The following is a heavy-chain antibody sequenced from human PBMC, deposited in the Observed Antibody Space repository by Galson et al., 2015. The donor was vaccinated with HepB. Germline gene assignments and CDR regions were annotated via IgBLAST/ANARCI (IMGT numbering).Heavy chain of an antibody. Sequence: VKVSCKVSGYTFTDYYMHWVQQAPGKGLEWMGLVDPEDGETIYAEKFQGRVTITADTSTDTAYMELSSLRSEDTAVYYCATPSNKHGREPSYYFDYWGQGTLVTVSS. J-gene: IGHJ4*02. D-gene: IGHD3-16*02. V-gene: IGHV1-69-2*01. CDR3: ATPSNKHGREPSYYFDY. CDR1: GYTFTDYY. CDR2: VDPEDGET.